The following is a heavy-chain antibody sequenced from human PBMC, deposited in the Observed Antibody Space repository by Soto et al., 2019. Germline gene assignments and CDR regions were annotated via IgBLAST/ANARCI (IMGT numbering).Heavy chain of an antibody. CDR2: LIPMFGTA. CDR1: GGTFSTYA. V-gene: IGHV1-69*12. D-gene: IGHD5-18*01. CDR3: ASGIQLWLRRINNGYSG. J-gene: IGHJ4*02. Sequence: QVQLVQSGAEVKKPESSVKVSCKAPGGTFSTYAISWVRQAPGQGLEWMGGLIPMFGTANYAQRFQDRVTITADESTNTVYMELSSLRSEDTAVYFCASGIQLWLRRINNGYSGWGQGTLVTFSS.